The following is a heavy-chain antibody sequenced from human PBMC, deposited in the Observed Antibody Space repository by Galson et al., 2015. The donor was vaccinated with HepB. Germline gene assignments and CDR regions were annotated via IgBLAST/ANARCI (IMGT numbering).Heavy chain of an antibody. J-gene: IGHJ4*02. D-gene: IGHD6-13*01. CDR3: VREASIAAAGY. CDR1: GYTFTSYA. V-gene: IGHV1-3*01. CDR2: INAGNGNT. Sequence: SVKVSCKASGYTFTSYAMHWVRQAPGQRLEWMGWINAGNGNTKYSQKFQGRVTITRDTSASTAYMELSSLRSEDTAVYYCVREASIAAAGYWGQGTLVTVSS.